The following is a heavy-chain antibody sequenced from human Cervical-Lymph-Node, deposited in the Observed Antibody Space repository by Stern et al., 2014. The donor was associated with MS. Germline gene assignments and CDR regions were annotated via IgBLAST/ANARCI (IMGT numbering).Heavy chain of an antibody. CDR2: ISSSGSTL. V-gene: IGHV3-11*01. CDR1: GFTFSDYY. J-gene: IGHJ6*02. Sequence: VQLVESGGGLVKPGGSLRLSCAASGFTFSDYYMSWIRQAPGKGLEWVSYISSSGSTLYYAESVKGRFTIYRDTATKLRSLQMNSLRAEDTAVYYCASVNRNYYYGMDVWGQGTTVTVSS. CDR3: ASVNRNYYYGMDV.